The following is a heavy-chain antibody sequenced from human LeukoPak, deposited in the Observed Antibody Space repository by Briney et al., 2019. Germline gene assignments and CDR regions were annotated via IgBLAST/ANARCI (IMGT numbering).Heavy chain of an antibody. J-gene: IGHJ5*02. CDR2: ISYDGSNK. V-gene: IGHV3-30*04. CDR1: GFTFSSYA. CDR3: ARVRVTVTPLPHNWSTA. Sequence: GGSLRLSCAASGFTFSSYAMHWVRQAPGKGLEWVAVISYDGSNKYYADSVKGRFTISRDNSKNTLYLQMNSLRAEDTAVYYCARVRVTVTPLPHNWSTACGQATPVTVSS. D-gene: IGHD4-17*01.